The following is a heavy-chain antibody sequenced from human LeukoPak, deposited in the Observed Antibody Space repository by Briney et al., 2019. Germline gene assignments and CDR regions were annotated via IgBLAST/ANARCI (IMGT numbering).Heavy chain of an antibody. V-gene: IGHV1-18*01. CDR2: ISAYNGNT. D-gene: IGHD5-12*01. Sequence: GASVKVSCKASGYTFTSYGISWVRQAPGQGLEWMGWISAYNGNTNYAQKLQGRVTMTTDTSTSTAYMELSSLRSEDTAVYYCARGVVVATIGGRTSSMFDPWGQGTLVTVSS. CDR3: ARGVVVATIGGRTSSMFDP. CDR1: GYTFTSYG. J-gene: IGHJ5*02.